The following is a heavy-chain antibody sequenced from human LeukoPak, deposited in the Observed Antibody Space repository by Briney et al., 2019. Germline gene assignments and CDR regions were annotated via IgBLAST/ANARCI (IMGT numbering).Heavy chain of an antibody. J-gene: IGHJ5*02. V-gene: IGHV3-74*01. CDR2: IIVVGGST. D-gene: IGHD3-3*01. CDR3: AREWYYYDFWSGYSKSNWFDP. Sequence: GGSLRLSWAASGFTFGSTWLHWVGQAPGRGWVWFSGIIVVGGSTSYADSVKGRFTISRDNAKNTLYLQMNSLRAEDTAVYYCAREWYYYDFWSGYSKSNWFDPWGQGTLVTVSS. CDR1: GFTFGSTW.